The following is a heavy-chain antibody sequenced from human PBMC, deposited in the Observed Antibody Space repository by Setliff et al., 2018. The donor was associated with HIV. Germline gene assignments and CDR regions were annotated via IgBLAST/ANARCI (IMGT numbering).Heavy chain of an antibody. CDR2: INYDDNYE. CDR3: VKDGDYRNGDYDAFDI. J-gene: IGHJ3*02. Sequence: PGGSLRLSCAASGFDISVYDLNWVRQAPGKGLEWVTFINYDDNYEYYADSVKGRFTISRDNSKSTVDLQMTSLTAEDTAVYYCVKDGDYRNGDYDAFDIWGQGTMVTVSS. D-gene: IGHD4-17*01. V-gene: IGHV3-30*02. CDR1: GFDISVYD.